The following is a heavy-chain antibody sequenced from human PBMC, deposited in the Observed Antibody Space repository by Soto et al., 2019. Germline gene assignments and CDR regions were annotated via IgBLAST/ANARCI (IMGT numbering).Heavy chain of an antibody. Sequence: ASGKVSCKASGYTFMSYPLHWVRQAPGQRPEWMGWINAGDDITQFSQKFQGRLTFTRDTSASTGYMELRSLRSEDTAVYYCARDPFPLVRGAIPYSDYWGQGTPVTVSS. J-gene: IGHJ4*02. D-gene: IGHD3-10*01. CDR1: GYTFMSYP. V-gene: IGHV1-3*01. CDR2: INAGDDIT. CDR3: ARDPFPLVRGAIPYSDY.